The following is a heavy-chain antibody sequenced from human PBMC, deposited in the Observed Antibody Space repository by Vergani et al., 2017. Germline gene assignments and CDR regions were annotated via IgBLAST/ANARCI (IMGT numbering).Heavy chain of an antibody. J-gene: IGHJ2*01. D-gene: IGHD5-12*01. V-gene: IGHV3-23*04. CDR3: AKRYSGGLRNWYFDL. CDR2: ISGSGGST. CDR1: GFTFSSYS. Sequence: EVQLVESGGGLVKPGGSLRLSCAASGFTFSSYSMNWVRQAPGKGLEWVSAISGSGGSTYYADSVKGRFTISRDNSKNTLYLQMNSLRTEDTAVYYCAKRYSGGLRNWYFDLWGRGTLVTVSS.